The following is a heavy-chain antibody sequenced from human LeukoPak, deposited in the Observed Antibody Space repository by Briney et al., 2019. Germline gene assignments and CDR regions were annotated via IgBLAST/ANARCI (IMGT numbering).Heavy chain of an antibody. Sequence: GGSLRLSCAASGFTFSRYWMHWVRQAPGKGLVWVSRINSDGSSSTYADSVKGRFPISRDNAKNTLYLQMNSLRVEDTAVYYCARSEYSFDYWGQGTLVTVSS. J-gene: IGHJ4*02. CDR2: INSDGSSS. V-gene: IGHV3-74*01. CDR1: GFTFSRYW. CDR3: ARSEYSFDY.